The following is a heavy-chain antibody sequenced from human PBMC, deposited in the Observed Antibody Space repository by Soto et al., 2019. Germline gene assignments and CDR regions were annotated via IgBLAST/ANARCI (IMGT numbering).Heavy chain of an antibody. J-gene: IGHJ6*02. V-gene: IGHV4-31*03. CDR1: GGSISSGCYY. CDR2: IYYSGST. D-gene: IGHD4-17*01. CDR3: ARDSSRLDYYYYYGMDV. Sequence: SETLSLTCTVSGGSISSGCYYWSWIRQHPGKGLEWIGYIYYSGSTYYNPSLKSRVTISVDTSKNQFSLKLSSVTAADTAVYYCARDSSRLDYYYYYGMDVWGQGTTVTVSS.